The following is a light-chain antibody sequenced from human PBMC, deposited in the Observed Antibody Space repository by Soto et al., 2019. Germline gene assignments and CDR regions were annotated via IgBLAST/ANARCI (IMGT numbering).Light chain of an antibody. V-gene: IGKV3D-15*01. J-gene: IGKJ4*01. CDR3: QQYDDWLRLT. Sequence: EIVMTQSPATLSVSPGERATLVCRASQSVNIYLAWYQQKPGQAPRLLIFGASYRATGIPARFSGSGSGTEFNLTISSLQSEDFAVYFCQQYDDWLRLTFGGGTKVEIK. CDR1: QSVNIY. CDR2: GAS.